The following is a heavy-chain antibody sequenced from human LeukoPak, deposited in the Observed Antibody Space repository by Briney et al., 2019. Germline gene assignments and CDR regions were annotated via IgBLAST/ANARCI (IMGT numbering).Heavy chain of an antibody. V-gene: IGHV3-21*01. CDR2: ISSSRNYI. Sequence: GGSLRLSCAASGFTFSSYSMNWVRQASGKGLEWVSSISSSRNYIYYADSVKGRFTISRDNAKNSLYLQMNSLRAEDTAVYYCARGGGFDAFDIWGQGTMVTVSS. CDR1: GFTFSSYS. D-gene: IGHD4-23*01. J-gene: IGHJ3*02. CDR3: ARGGGFDAFDI.